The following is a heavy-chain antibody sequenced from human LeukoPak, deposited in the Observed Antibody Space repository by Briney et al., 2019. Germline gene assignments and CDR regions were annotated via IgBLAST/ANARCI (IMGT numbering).Heavy chain of an antibody. CDR1: GFTFSSYW. CDR3: ARLRDGSGSFVYYYYGMDV. J-gene: IGHJ6*02. V-gene: IGHV3-7*01. CDR2: IKQDGSEK. Sequence: GGSLRLSCAASGFTFSSYWMSWDRQAPGKGLEWVANIKQDGSEKYYVDSVKGRFTISRDNAKNSLYLQMNSLRAEDTAVYYCARLRDGSGSFVYYYYGMDVWGQGTTVTVSS. D-gene: IGHD3-10*01.